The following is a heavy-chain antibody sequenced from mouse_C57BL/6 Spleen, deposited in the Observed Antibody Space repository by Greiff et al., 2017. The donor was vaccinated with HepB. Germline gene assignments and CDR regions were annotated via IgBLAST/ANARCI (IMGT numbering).Heavy chain of an antibody. CDR3: ASPLYYDYDVRFAY. V-gene: IGHV2-2*01. Sequence: VQLQQSGPGLVQPSQRLSITCTVSGFSLTSYGVHWVRQSPGKGLEWLGVIWSGGSTDYNAAFISRLSISKDNSKSQVFFKMNSLQADDTAIYYCASPLYYDYDVRFAYWGQGTLVTVSA. CDR2: IWSGGST. J-gene: IGHJ3*01. CDR1: GFSLTSYG. D-gene: IGHD2-4*01.